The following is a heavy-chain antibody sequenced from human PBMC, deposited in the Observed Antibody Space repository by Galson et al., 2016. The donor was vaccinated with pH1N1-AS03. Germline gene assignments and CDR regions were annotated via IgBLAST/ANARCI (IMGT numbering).Heavy chain of an antibody. CDR1: GFSLSTSGVG. Sequence: PALVKPTQTLTLTCTFSGFSLSTSGVGVGWIRQPPGKALEWHALLYWADDKHYSPSLKSRLTITEDTSKNQVVLTMTNMDPVDTATYYCAHFLYGDYATWFDPWGQGTLVTVSS. CDR3: AHFLYGDYATWFDP. J-gene: IGHJ5*02. D-gene: IGHD4-17*01. V-gene: IGHV2-5*02. CDR2: LYWADDK.